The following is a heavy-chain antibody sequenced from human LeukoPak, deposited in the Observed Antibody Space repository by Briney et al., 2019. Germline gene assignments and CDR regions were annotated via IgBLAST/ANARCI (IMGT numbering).Heavy chain of an antibody. Sequence: GASVKVSCKASGYTFTGYYMHRVRQAPGQGLEWMGWINPNSGGTNYAQKFQGRVTMTRDTSIGTAYMELSRLRSDDTAVYYCARASDLYDYVWGSYRYYFDYWGQGTLVTVSS. D-gene: IGHD3-16*02. CDR3: ARASDLYDYVWGSYRYYFDY. V-gene: IGHV1-2*02. J-gene: IGHJ4*02. CDR2: INPNSGGT. CDR1: GYTFTGYY.